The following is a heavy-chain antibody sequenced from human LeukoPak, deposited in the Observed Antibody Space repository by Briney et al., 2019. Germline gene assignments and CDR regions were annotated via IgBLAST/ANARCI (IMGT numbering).Heavy chain of an antibody. CDR3: ARDLTGAVFDF. CDR2: ITSDGSST. V-gene: IGHV3-74*01. CDR1: GFTFGSYW. J-gene: IGHJ4*02. Sequence: PGGSLRLSCAASGFTFGSYWMHWVRQAPGKGLVCVSRITSDGSSTSYADSVRGRFTISRDNAQNAVYLQMNSLRAEDTAVYYCARDLTGAVFDFWGQGTLVTVSS. D-gene: IGHD1-26*01.